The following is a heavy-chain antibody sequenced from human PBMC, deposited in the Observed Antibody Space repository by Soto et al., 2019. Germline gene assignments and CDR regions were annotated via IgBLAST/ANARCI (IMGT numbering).Heavy chain of an antibody. Sequence: QITLKESGPTLVKPTQTLTLTCTVSGFSLSSPGVHVGWIRQPPGKALEWLALIYWDDDKLYSPSLRSRLTITRDASNTQVVLTMTNMDPVDTATHYCAHKAPLPDSLDTFDVWGQGTMVTVSS. J-gene: IGHJ3*01. D-gene: IGHD2-21*01. CDR3: AHKAPLPDSLDTFDV. CDR1: GFSLSSPGVH. CDR2: IYWDDDK. V-gene: IGHV2-5*02.